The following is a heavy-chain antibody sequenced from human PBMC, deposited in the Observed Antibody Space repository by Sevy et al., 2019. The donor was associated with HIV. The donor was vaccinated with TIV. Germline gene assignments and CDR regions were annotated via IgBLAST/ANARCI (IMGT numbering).Heavy chain of an antibody. V-gene: IGHV3-11*01. J-gene: IGHJ4*02. CDR1: GFSFSDYY. CDR3: ARARYNYGQYYFDY. D-gene: IGHD2-2*02. Sequence: GESLKISCAASGFSFSDYYMSWIRQAPGKGLEWVSSISSGGTIIHYADSVKGRFTISRDNAKNSLYLQMNSLGVEDTAVFYCARARYNYGQYYFDYWGQRTLVTVSS. CDR2: ISSGGTII.